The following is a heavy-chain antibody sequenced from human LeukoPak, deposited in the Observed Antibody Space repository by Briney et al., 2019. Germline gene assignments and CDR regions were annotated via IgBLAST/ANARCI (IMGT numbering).Heavy chain of an antibody. V-gene: IGHV3-23*01. J-gene: IGHJ3*02. Sequence: GGSLRLSCAASGFTFSNYAMSWVRQAPGKGLEWVSAISGSGGSTYYADSVKGRFTISGDNSKNTLYLQMNSLRAEDTAVYYCAKDLMGIAVAGTIDIWGQGTMVTVSS. CDR1: GFTFSNYA. CDR2: ISGSGGST. D-gene: IGHD6-19*01. CDR3: AKDLMGIAVAGTIDI.